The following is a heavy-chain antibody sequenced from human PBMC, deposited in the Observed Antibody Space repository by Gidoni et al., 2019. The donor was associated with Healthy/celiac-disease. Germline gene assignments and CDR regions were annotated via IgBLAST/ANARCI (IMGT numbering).Heavy chain of an antibody. D-gene: IGHD6-13*01. CDR3: AKARAAADYYYYGMDV. Sequence: ISRDNSKNTLYLQMNSLRAEDTAVYYCAKARAAADYYYYGMDVWGQGTTVTVSS. V-gene: IGHV3-23*01. J-gene: IGHJ6*02.